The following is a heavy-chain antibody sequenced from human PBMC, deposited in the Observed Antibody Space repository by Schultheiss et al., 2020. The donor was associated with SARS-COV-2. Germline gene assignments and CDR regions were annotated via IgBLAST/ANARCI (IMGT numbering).Heavy chain of an antibody. V-gene: IGHV1-18*01. D-gene: IGHD3-22*01. CDR2: ISAYNGNT. CDR3: ARVTYGYDSSGYYASYGMDV. Sequence: ASVKVSCKASGYTFTSYGISWVRQAPGQGLEWMGWISAYNGNTNYAQKLQGRVTITRDTSASTAYMELSSLRFEDTAVYYCARVTYGYDSSGYYASYGMDVWGQGTTVTVSS. CDR1: GYTFTSYG. J-gene: IGHJ6*02.